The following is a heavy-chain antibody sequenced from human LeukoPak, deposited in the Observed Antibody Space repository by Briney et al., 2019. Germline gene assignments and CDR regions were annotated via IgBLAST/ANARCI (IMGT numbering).Heavy chain of an antibody. CDR2: ISSSGSTI. CDR1: GFTFSSYE. D-gene: IGHD3-10*01. Sequence: GGSLRLSCAASGFTFSSYEMNWVRQAPGKGLEWVSYISSSGSTIYYADSVKGRFTISRDNAKNSLYLQMNSLRAEDTAVYYCARAYYYGSGSYSAAFDIWGQGTMVTVSS. V-gene: IGHV3-48*03. CDR3: ARAYYYGSGSYSAAFDI. J-gene: IGHJ3*02.